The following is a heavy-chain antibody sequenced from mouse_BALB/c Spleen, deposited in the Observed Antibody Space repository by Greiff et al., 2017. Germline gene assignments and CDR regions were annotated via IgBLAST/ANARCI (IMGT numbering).Heavy chain of an antibody. CDR2: INPSNGRT. CDR3: ARSCDYIAFDY. J-gene: IGHJ2*01. D-gene: IGHD2-13*01. Sequence: QVQLQQSGAELVKPGASVKLSCKASGYTFTSYWMHWVKQRPGQGLEWIGEINPSNGRTNYNEKFKSKATLTVDKSSSTAYMQLSSLTSEDSAVYYCARSCDYIAFDYGGQGTTLTVSS. V-gene: IGHV1S81*02. CDR1: GYTFTSYW.